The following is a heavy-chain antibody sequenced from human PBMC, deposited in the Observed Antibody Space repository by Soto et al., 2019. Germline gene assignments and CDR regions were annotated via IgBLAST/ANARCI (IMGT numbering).Heavy chain of an antibody. CDR3: ARLTPYDSSGDYCD. D-gene: IGHD3-22*01. CDR2: ISSSSSYI. Sequence: EVQLVESGGGLVKPGGSLRLSCAASGFTFSGYSMNWVRQAPGKGLDWVSSISSSSSYIYYADSVKGRFTMSRDSAKNSLYLQMNSLRAEDTAVYYCARLTPYDSSGDYCDWGQGTLATVSS. CDR1: GFTFSGYS. J-gene: IGHJ4*02. V-gene: IGHV3-21*01.